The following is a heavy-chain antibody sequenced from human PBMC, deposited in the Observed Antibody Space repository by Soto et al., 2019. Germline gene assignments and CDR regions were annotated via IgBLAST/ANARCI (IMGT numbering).Heavy chain of an antibody. CDR1: GGSISSGDYY. D-gene: IGHD6-19*01. J-gene: IGHJ5*02. Sequence: KASETLSLTCTVSGGSISSGDYYWSWIRQPPGKGLEWIGYIYYSGSTYYNPSLKSRVTISVDTSKNQFSLKLSSVTAADTAVYYCARHYSSGSRNWFDPWGQGTLVTVSS. CDR2: IYYSGST. V-gene: IGHV4-30-4*01. CDR3: ARHYSSGSRNWFDP.